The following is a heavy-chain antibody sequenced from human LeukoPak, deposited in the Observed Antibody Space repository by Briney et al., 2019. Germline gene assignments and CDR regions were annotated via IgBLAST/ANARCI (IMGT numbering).Heavy chain of an antibody. J-gene: IGHJ6*03. D-gene: IGHD3-16*02. V-gene: IGHV4-59*10. CDR1: GGSFSGYY. CDR3: ARGGVIDHYYYYYMDV. Sequence: PSETLSLTCAVYGGSFSGYYWSWIRQPAGKGLEWIGRIYTSGSTNYNPSLKSRVTVSVDTSKNQFSLKLSSVTAADTAVYYCARGGVIDHYYYYYMDVWGKGTTVTISS. CDR2: IYTSGST.